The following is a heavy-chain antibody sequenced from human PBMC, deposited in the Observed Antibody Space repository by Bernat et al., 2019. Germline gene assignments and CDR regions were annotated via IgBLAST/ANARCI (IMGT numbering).Heavy chain of an antibody. D-gene: IGHD5-18*01. CDR3: TTASIIGLRGFSSGPFDY. Sequence: EVQLVESGGGLVKPGGSLRLSCAASGFTFSNAWMSWVRQAPGKGLEWVGRIKSKTDGGTTDYAAPVTGRFTISRDDSKNTLYLQMNSLNTEDTAVYYCTTASIIGLRGFSSGPFDYWGQGTLVTVSS. J-gene: IGHJ4*02. CDR1: GFTFSNAW. V-gene: IGHV3-15*01. CDR2: IKSKTDGGTT.